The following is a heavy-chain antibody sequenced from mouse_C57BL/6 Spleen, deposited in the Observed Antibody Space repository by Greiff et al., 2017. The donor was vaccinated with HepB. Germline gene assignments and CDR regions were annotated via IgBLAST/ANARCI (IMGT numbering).Heavy chain of an antibody. J-gene: IGHJ4*01. CDR1: GYTFTDHT. V-gene: IGHV1-78*01. Sequence: VQLQQSDAELVKPGASVKISCKVSGYTFTDHTIHWMKQRPEQGLEWIGYIYPRDGSTKYNEKFKGKATLTADKSSSTAYMQLNSLTSEDSAVYVCAREDDGYSYAMDYWGQGTSGTVSS. D-gene: IGHD2-3*01. CDR3: AREDDGYSYAMDY. CDR2: IYPRDGST.